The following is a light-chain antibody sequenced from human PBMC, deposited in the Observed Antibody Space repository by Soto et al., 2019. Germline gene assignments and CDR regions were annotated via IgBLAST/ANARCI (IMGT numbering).Light chain of an antibody. CDR3: QQSYSPPRT. J-gene: IGKJ1*01. Sequence: DIQMTQSPSTLFGSVGYRLNISCRASQSISSWLAWYQQKPGKAPKLLIYAASRLQSGVPYRFSGSGSGTDVTLTNSSLQPEALAAYFCQQSYSPPRTFGQGTKVDIK. V-gene: IGKV1-39*01. CDR2: AAS. CDR1: QSISSW.